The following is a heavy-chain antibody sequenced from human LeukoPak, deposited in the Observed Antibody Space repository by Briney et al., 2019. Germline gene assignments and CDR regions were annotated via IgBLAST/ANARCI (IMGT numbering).Heavy chain of an antibody. CDR1: GFTFSSYS. J-gene: IGHJ6*02. CDR3: ARGYGDYGSVYYYGMDV. Sequence: GGSLRLSCAASGFTFSSYSMNWVRQAPGKGLEWVSYISSSSSTIYYADSVKGRFTISRDNAKNSLYLQMNSLRDEDTAVYYCARGYGDYGSVYYYGMDVWGQGTTVTVSS. D-gene: IGHD4-17*01. V-gene: IGHV3-48*02. CDR2: ISSSSSTI.